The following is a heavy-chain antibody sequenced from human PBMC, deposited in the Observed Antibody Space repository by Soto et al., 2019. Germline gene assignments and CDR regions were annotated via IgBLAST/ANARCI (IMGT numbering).Heavy chain of an antibody. CDR3: TIGSWSGEVFDI. V-gene: IGHV1-69*02. D-gene: IGHD2-21*01. Sequence: QVQLVQSGAEVKKPGSSVKVSCKDSGGTFSTNRMFWVRQAPGQGLEWMGRIIPMLGIRNYAQRFQDRVTITADKSTATAHMELSSLRSEDTALYYCTIGSWSGEVFDIWGQGTMVTVSS. CDR2: IIPMLGIR. CDR1: GGTFSTNR. J-gene: IGHJ3*02.